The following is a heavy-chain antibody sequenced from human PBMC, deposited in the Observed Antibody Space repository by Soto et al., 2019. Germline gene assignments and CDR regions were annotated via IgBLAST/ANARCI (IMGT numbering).Heavy chain of an antibody. J-gene: IGHJ4*02. CDR2: ISYDGSNK. CDR1: GFTFSSYG. Sequence: GGSLRLSCAASGFTFSSYGMHWVRQAPGKGLEWVAVISYDGSNKYYADSVKGRFTISRDNSKNTLYLQMNSLRAEDTAVYYCAKEFPDGNYYDYVWGSYRGRGYFDYWGQGTLVTVSS. CDR3: AKEFPDGNYYDYVWGSYRGRGYFDY. V-gene: IGHV3-30*18. D-gene: IGHD3-16*02.